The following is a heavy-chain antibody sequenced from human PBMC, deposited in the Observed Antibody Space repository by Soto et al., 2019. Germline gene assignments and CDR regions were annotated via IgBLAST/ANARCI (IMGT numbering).Heavy chain of an antibody. D-gene: IGHD2-8*02. CDR2: IYSGGTS. Sequence: KPSETLSLTCTVSCDSISSVGFYWAWIRQPPGKGLEWIGSIYSGGTSYSNPSLKSRVIISVDVSNNQFSLNLGSVTAADAAVYYCARGGFCTADSCALSWGQGTLVTVSS. V-gene: IGHV4-39*01. J-gene: IGHJ4*02. CDR1: CDSISSVGFY. CDR3: ARGGFCTADSCALS.